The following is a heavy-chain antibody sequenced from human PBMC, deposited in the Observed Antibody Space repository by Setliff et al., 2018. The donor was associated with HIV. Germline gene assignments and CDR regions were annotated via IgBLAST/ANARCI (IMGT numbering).Heavy chain of an antibody. Sequence: ASVKVSCKASGYTFTSYGISWVRQAPGQGLEWMGWISAYNGNTNYAQKLQGRVTMTTDTSTSTAYMELRSLRSDDTAVYYCARDSEWGSYIFWTFDIWGQGTVVTVSS. CDR1: GYTFTSYG. V-gene: IGHV1-18*01. CDR2: ISAYNGNT. CDR3: ARDSEWGSYIFWTFDI. J-gene: IGHJ3*02. D-gene: IGHD1-26*01.